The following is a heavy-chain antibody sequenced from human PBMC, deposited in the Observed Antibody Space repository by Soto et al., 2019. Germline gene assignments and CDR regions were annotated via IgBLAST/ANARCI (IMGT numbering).Heavy chain of an antibody. V-gene: IGHV1-3*01. CDR3: AREGYAIVATMQYFDY. J-gene: IGHJ4*02. D-gene: IGHD5-12*01. Sequence: KFQGRVTITRDTSASTAYMELSSLRSEDTAVYYCAREGYAIVATMQYFDYWGQGTLVTVSS.